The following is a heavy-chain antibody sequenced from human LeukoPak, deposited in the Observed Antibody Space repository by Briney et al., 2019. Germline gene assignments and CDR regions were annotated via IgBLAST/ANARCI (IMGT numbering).Heavy chain of an antibody. CDR3: ASLSGDYGDF. CDR2: IYYSGST. V-gene: IGHV4-59*01. CDR1: GGSISSYY. Sequence: TETLSLTCTVSGGSISSYYWSWVRQPPGKGLEWVGYIYYSGSTNYNPSLKSRVTISIETYKNQFSLKLSSVTAADTAVYYCASLSGDYGDFWGQGTLVTVSS. D-gene: IGHD4-17*01. J-gene: IGHJ4*02.